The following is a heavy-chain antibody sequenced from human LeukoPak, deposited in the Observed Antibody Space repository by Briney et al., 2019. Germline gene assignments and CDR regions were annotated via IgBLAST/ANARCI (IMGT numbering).Heavy chain of an antibody. CDR1: GGTFSSYA. CDR3: ARDLGVVVKGDAFDI. D-gene: IGHD3-22*01. Sequence: SVKVSCKASGGTFSSYAISWVRQAPGQGLEWMGRIIPIFGTANSAQKFQGRVTITTDESTSTAYMELSSLRSEDTAVYYCARDLGVVVKGDAFDIWGQGTMVTVSS. CDR2: IIPIFGTA. V-gene: IGHV1-69*05. J-gene: IGHJ3*02.